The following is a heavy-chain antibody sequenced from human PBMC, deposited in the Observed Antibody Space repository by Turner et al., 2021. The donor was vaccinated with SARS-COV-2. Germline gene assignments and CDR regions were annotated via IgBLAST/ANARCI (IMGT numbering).Heavy chain of an antibody. CDR2: MSPNSGDT. CDR3: ARGMFRFGGVIVRPFDY. J-gene: IGHJ4*02. D-gene: IGHD3-16*02. CDR1: GYTFTNYD. V-gene: IGHV1-8*01. Sequence: QVQLVQSGAEVKKPGASVKVSCKASGYTFTNYDINCVRQATGQGLEWMGWMSPNSGDTGYAQKVQGRVTMTRNPSISTAYMELSSLRSEDTAVYYCARGMFRFGGVIVRPFDYWGQGTLVSVSS.